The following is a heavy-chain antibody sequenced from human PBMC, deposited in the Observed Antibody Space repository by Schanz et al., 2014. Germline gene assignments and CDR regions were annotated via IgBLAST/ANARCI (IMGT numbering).Heavy chain of an antibody. CDR1: GGSISRGFYS. CDR2: IYYSGST. Sequence: QLQLQESGSGLVKPSQTLSLTCAVSGGSISRGFYSWNWIRQPPGRGLEWIGCIYYSGSTYYNPPLKPRVTIAIDRSKDQFSLSLNSVTAADTAVYYCAREDRYYHGLDVWGQGTTVTVS. CDR3: AREDRYYHGLDV. V-gene: IGHV4-30-2*01. J-gene: IGHJ6*02.